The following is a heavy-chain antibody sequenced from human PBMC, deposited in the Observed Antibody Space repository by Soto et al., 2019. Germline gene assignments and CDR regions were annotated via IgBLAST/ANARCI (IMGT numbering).Heavy chain of an antibody. V-gene: IGHV4-31*03. CDR3: ARDLCSGWYGERLCAFDI. J-gene: IGHJ3*02. D-gene: IGHD6-19*01. Sequence: QVQLQESGPGLVKPSQTLSLTCTVSGGSISSGGYYWSWIRQHPGKGLEWIGYIYYSGSTYYNPSLKSRVTISVETSNNQFALKLSSVTAAYTAVYYCARDLCSGWYGERLCAFDIWGQGTMVTVSS. CDR1: GGSISSGGYY. CDR2: IYYSGST.